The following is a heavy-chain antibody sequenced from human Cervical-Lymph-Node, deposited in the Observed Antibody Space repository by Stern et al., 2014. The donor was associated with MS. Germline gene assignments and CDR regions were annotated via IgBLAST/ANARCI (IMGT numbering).Heavy chain of an antibody. D-gene: IGHD1-26*01. Sequence: QVTLKESGPTLVKPTQTLTLTCTFSGFSLSATGMGVGWIRQPPGKALEWLALIYWDDDKLSSPSLKNRLSITKDTSKNQVVFTMTNMDPVDTATYYGAHSTGSRFDHWGQGTLVTVSS. CDR3: AHSTGSRFDH. CDR1: GFSLSATGMG. J-gene: IGHJ4*02. V-gene: IGHV2-5*02. CDR2: IYWDDDK.